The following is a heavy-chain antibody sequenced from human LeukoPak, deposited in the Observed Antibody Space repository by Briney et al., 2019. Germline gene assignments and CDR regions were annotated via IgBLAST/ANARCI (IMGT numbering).Heavy chain of an antibody. CDR3: ASSYCSSTSCYDGWFDP. CDR2: INPNSGGT. CDR1: GYTFTGYY. V-gene: IGHV1-2*02. D-gene: IGHD2-2*01. Sequence: GASVKVSCKASGYTFTGYYMHWVRQAPGQGLEWMGWINPNSGGTNYAQKFQGRVTMTRDTSISTAYMELSRLRSDDTAVYYCASSYCSSTSCYDGWFDPWGQGTLVTVS. J-gene: IGHJ5*02.